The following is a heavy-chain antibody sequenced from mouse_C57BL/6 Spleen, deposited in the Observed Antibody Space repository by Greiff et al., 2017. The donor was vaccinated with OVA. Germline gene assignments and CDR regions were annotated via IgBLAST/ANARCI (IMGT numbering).Heavy chain of an antibody. CDR3: ARHEGANYYYGSSPYFDY. CDR1: GYTFTEYT. CDR2: FYPGSGSI. Sequence: VQLQQSGAELVKPGASVKLSCKASGYTFTEYTIHWVKQRSGQGLEWIGWFYPGSGSIKYNEKFKDKATLTADKSSSTVYMELSRLTSEDSAVYFCARHEGANYYYGSSPYFDYWGQGTTLTVSS. J-gene: IGHJ2*01. V-gene: IGHV1-62-2*01. D-gene: IGHD1-1*01.